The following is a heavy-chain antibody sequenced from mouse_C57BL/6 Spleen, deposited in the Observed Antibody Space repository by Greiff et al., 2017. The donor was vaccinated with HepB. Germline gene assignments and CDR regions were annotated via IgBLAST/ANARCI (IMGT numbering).Heavy chain of an antibody. Sequence: VQLQQPGTELVKPGASVKLSCKASGYTFTSYWMHWVKQRPGQGLEWIGNINPSNGGTNYNEKFKSKATLTVDKSSSTAYMQLSSLTSEDSAVDYCAREPIPYYAMDYWGQGTSVTVSS. CDR2: INPSNGGT. J-gene: IGHJ4*01. CDR3: AREPIPYYAMDY. CDR1: GYTFTSYW. V-gene: IGHV1-53*01.